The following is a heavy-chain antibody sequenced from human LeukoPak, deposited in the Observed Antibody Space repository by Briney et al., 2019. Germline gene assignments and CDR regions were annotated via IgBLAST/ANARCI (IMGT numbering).Heavy chain of an antibody. CDR3: AGLGASGNGYLSWFDP. J-gene: IGHJ5*02. D-gene: IGHD3-22*01. Sequence: SETLSLTCTVSGGSITNYYWSWIRQPPGKGLEWIAYIYYSGSTNYNPSLKSRVTMSADTSKNQFSLRLSSVTAADTAVYYCAGLGASGNGYLSWFDPWGQGTLVTVSS. V-gene: IGHV4-59*01. CDR2: IYYSGST. CDR1: GGSITNYY.